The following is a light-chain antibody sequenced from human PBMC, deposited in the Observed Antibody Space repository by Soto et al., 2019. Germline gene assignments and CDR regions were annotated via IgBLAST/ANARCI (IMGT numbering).Light chain of an antibody. Sequence: QSALTQPASVSGTTGQTITISCTGSSSDVGSYNLVSWYQQHTGKAPKLMIYEGSKRPSGVSNRFSGSKSGNTASLTISGLQAEDEADYYCCSYAGSSAGFGGGTKVTV. CDR2: EGS. CDR3: CSYAGSSAG. CDR1: SSDVGSYNL. V-gene: IGLV2-23*01. J-gene: IGLJ2*01.